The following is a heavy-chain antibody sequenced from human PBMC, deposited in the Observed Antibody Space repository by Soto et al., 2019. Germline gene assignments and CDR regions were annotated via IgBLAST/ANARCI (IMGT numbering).Heavy chain of an antibody. J-gene: IGHJ4*02. CDR3: VGGQYYVDY. Sequence: QVQLVESGGGVVQPGRSLRLSCAASGFPFTSYGMHWVREGPDKGLEWVTIISYDGSDKYYADDVKGRFTISRENTKNTLYLQMRSLRPEDSAWYYCVGGQYYVDYRGQGTLVIVSS. CDR1: GFPFTSYG. V-gene: IGHV3-30*03. CDR2: ISYDGSDK. D-gene: IGHD3-10*01.